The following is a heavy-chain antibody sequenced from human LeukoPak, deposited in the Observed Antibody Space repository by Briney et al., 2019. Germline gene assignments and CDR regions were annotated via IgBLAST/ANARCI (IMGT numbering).Heavy chain of an antibody. CDR1: GFIFNDYA. D-gene: IGHD3-10*01. Sequence: PGGSLRLSCAASGFIFNDYAMSWVRQVPGKGLECVSVISASGGKTYYADSVKGRFTISRDTSKTTISLQMNGLRVEDSAVYYCAKWTRTTLFRGDRARFDSWGQGTLVTVSS. V-gene: IGHV3-23*01. J-gene: IGHJ4*02. CDR2: ISASGGKT. CDR3: AKWTRTTLFRGDRARFDS.